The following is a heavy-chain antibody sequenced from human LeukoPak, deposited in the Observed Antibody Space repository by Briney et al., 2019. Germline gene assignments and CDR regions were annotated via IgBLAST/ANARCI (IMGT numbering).Heavy chain of an antibody. CDR3: AQDTLASSFDP. D-gene: IGHD5-12*01. CDR1: GFTFSSYA. V-gene: IGHV3-23*01. CDR2: ISRESDGSVT. J-gene: IGHJ5*02. Sequence: GRSLRLSCAASGFTFSSYAMSWVRQAPGKGLVWVARISRESDGSVTNDADSGKARFSISRYRARNSVHLQMNSLRAEDTAVYYCAQDTLASSFDPWGAGTLVTASS.